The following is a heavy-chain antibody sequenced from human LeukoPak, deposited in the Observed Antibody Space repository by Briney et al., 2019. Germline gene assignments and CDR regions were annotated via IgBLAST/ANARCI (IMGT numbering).Heavy chain of an antibody. CDR1: GGSLSGFY. V-gene: IGHV4-34*01. CDR2: INQSGST. Sequence: PSETLSLTCAVYGGSLSGFYWSWIRQSPGKGLEWIGEINQSGSTNYNPSLKSRVTISVDTSKNQFSLKLSSVTAADTAVYYCARRRGRARFDYWGQGTLVTVSS. D-gene: IGHD3-10*01. J-gene: IGHJ4*02. CDR3: ARRRGRARFDY.